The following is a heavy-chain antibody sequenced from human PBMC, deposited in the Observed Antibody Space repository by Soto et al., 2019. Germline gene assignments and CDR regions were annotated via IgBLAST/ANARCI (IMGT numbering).Heavy chain of an antibody. CDR1: GFTFSSYA. D-gene: IGHD1-20*01. J-gene: IGHJ4*02. CDR2: ISGSSGST. V-gene: IGHV3-23*01. CDR3: ANLPPNNWNYDDY. Sequence: GGSLRLSCPASGFTFSSYAMSWVRQAPGKGLEWVSAISGSSGSTYYADSVKGRFTISRDNSKNTLYLQMNSLRAEDTAVYYCANLPPNNWNYDDYWGQGTLVTVSS.